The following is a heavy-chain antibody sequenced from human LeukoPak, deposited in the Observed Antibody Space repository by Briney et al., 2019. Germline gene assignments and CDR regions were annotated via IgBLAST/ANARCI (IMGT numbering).Heavy chain of an antibody. V-gene: IGHV3-23*01. CDR3: AKDSYYYDSSGYYTYYFDY. Sequence: PGGSLRLSCAASGFTFSSYAMSWVRQAPGKGLEWVSAISGSGGSTYYADSVKGRFTISRDNSKNTLYLQMNSLRAEDTAVYYCAKDSYYYDSSGYYTYYFDYWGQGTLVTVSS. CDR1: GFTFSSYA. CDR2: ISGSGGST. J-gene: IGHJ4*02. D-gene: IGHD3-22*01.